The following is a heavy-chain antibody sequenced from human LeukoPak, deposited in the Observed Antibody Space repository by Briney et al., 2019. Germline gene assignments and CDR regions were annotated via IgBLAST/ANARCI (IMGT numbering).Heavy chain of an antibody. CDR1: GGSISSYY. Sequence: SETLSLTCTVSGGSISSYYWSWIRQPPGKGLEWIGYIYYSGSTNYNPSLKSRVTISVDTSKNQFSLKLSSVTAADTAVYYCARKRPYSSTPFDYWGQGTLVTVFS. CDR2: IYYSGST. J-gene: IGHJ4*02. CDR3: ARKRPYSSTPFDY. D-gene: IGHD6-13*01. V-gene: IGHV4-59*01.